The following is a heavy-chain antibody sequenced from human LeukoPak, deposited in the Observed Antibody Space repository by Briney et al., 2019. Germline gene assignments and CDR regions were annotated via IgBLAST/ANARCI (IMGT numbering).Heavy chain of an antibody. CDR1: GGSFSGYY. CDR2: INHSGST. J-gene: IGHJ5*02. V-gene: IGHV4-34*01. D-gene: IGHD2-2*01. CDR3: ASRGGCSGTSCYNWFDP. Sequence: PSETLSLTCAVYGGSFSGYYWSWIRQPPGKGLEWIGEINHSGSTNYNPSLKSRVTISVDTSKNQFSLKLSPVTAADTAVYYCASRGGCSGTSCYNWFDPWGQGTLVTVSS.